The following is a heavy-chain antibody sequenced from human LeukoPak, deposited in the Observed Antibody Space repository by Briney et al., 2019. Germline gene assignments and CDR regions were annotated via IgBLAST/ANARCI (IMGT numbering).Heavy chain of an antibody. V-gene: IGHV3-21*01. Sequence: GGSLRLSCAASGFTFSDYSMNWVRQAPGKGLEWGSSISAGFTYVYYADSGKGRFTISRDNAKNSLYLQMNSLRAEDTAVYYCARDGLRYCRGGSCANWFDPWGQGTLVTVSS. CDR1: GFTFSDYS. CDR3: ARDGLRYCRGGSCANWFDP. J-gene: IGHJ5*02. D-gene: IGHD2-15*01. CDR2: ISAGFTYV.